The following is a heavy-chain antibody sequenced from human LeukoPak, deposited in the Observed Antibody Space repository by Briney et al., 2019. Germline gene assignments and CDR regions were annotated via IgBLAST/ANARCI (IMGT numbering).Heavy chain of an antibody. V-gene: IGHV3-21*01. CDR3: AGPMVSSTSYGDY. CDR1: GFTFSSYS. Sequence: PGGSLRLSCAASGFTFSSYSMNWVRQAPGKGLEWVSSISSSSSYIYYADSVKGRFTISRDNAKNSLYLQMNSLRAEDTAVYYCAGPMVSSTSYGDYWGQGTLVTVSS. D-gene: IGHD2-2*01. J-gene: IGHJ4*02. CDR2: ISSSSSYI.